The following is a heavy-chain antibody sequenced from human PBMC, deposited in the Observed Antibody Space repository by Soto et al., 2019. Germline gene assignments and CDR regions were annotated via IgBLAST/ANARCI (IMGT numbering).Heavy chain of an antibody. Sequence: ASVKVSCKASGYTFTSYGISWVRQAPGQGLEWMGWISAYNGNTNYAQKLQGRVTMTTDTSTSTAYMELRSLRSDDTAVYYCARDGRGYCSSTSCYAYYDDGMDVWGQGTTVTVSS. D-gene: IGHD2-2*01. J-gene: IGHJ6*02. V-gene: IGHV1-18*04. CDR1: GYTFTSYG. CDR3: ARDGRGYCSSTSCYAYYDDGMDV. CDR2: ISAYNGNT.